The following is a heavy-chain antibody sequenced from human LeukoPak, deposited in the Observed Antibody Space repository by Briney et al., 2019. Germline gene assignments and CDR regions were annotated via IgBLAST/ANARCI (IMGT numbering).Heavy chain of an antibody. CDR3: AKMKGPGLYLHYTMDV. Sequence: GGSLRLSCAASGLTFSNFAMSWVRQAPGKGLEWVSMITGSGGRTFYADSAKGRFTISRDNSRDTLYLKMGSLRAGTPAVYYCAKMKGPGLYLHYTMDVWGKGTTVTVSS. D-gene: IGHD2-2*02. CDR1: GLTFSNFA. CDR2: ITGSGGRT. J-gene: IGHJ6*03. V-gene: IGHV3-23*01.